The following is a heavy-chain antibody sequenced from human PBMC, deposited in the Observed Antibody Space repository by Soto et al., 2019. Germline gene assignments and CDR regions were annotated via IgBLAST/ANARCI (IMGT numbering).Heavy chain of an antibody. D-gene: IGHD2-15*01. Sequence: ESLKISCKGSGYSFTSYWIGWVRQMPGKCLEWMGIIYPGDSDTRYSPSFQGQVTISADKSISTAYLQWSSLKASDTAMYYCARVGYCSGGSCYDYYYYYMDVWGKGTTVTVSS. CDR2: IYPGDSDT. CDR3: ARVGYCSGGSCYDYYYYYMDV. V-gene: IGHV5-51*01. CDR1: GYSFTSYW. J-gene: IGHJ6*03.